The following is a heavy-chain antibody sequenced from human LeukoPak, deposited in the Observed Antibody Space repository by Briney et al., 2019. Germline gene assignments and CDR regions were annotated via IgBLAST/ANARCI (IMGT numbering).Heavy chain of an antibody. CDR3: ALVPTFDP. CDR2: IYYSGST. D-gene: IGHD2-2*01. Sequence: PSETLSLTCTVSGGSLSSSSYYWGWIRQPPGTGLEWLGSIYYSGSTYYNPSLKSRVTISVDTSKNQFSLKLSSVTAADTAVYYCALVPTFDPWGQGTLVTVSS. J-gene: IGHJ5*02. CDR1: GGSLSSSSYY. V-gene: IGHV4-39*07.